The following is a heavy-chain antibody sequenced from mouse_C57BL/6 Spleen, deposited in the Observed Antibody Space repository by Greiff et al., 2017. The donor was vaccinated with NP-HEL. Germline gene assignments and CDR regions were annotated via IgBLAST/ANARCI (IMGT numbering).Heavy chain of an antibody. V-gene: IGHV1-9*01. CDR1: GFTFTGYW. J-gene: IGHJ3*01. CDR2: ILPGSGST. Sequence: QVQLQQSGAELMKPGASVKLSCTATGFTFTGYWIEWVKQRPGHGLEWIGEILPGSGSTNYNEKVKGQVTFTTDTSSNTAYMQHSSRTNEDAAIYYCARLAPTGAWFAYWGQGTLVTVSA. D-gene: IGHD2-10*01. CDR3: ARLAPTGAWFAY.